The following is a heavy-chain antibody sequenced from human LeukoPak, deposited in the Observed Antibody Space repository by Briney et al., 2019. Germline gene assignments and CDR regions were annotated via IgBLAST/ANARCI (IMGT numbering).Heavy chain of an antibody. D-gene: IGHD6-19*01. V-gene: IGHV1-18*01. CDR3: ARDPTNTSGRYAYFDY. J-gene: IGHJ4*02. CDR1: GVPFTHHG. CDR2: ISGYNGDT. Sequence: ASVKVSCKASGVPFTHHGITCVRQAPGQGLEWMGWISGYNGDTTYAQNFQGRVTLTTDTSTSTAYMELRSLRSDDTAVYYCARDPTNTSGRYAYFDYWGQGTLVTVSS.